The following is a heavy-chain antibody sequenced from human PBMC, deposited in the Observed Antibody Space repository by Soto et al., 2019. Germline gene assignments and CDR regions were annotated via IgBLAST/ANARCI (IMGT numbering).Heavy chain of an antibody. CDR3: ARVHDYGNYYWFDP. CDR2: IIPIFCTA. J-gene: IGHJ5*02. D-gene: IGHD4-17*01. V-gene: IGHV1-69*13. Sequence: SDKVPCQACRCTFRRYAISWVRQAPGQGLEWMGGIIPIFCTANYAQKFQGRVTITADESTSTAYMELSSLRSDDTAFYYCARVHDYGNYYWFDPWGQGTLVTVSS. CDR1: RCTFRRYA.